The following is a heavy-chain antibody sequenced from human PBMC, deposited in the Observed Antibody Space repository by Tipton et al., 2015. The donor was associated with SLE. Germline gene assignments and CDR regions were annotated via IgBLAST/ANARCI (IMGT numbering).Heavy chain of an antibody. CDR1: GGSMKNYY. CDR2: IYNSGSS. CDR3: ARERLLSKIFDS. Sequence: TLSLTCTVSGGSMKNYYWSWIRQPPGKGLEWIGYIYNSGSSNYNPALKSRITISADTSKNQFSLKLTSVTAADTAVYYCARERLLSKIFDSWGQGALVTVSS. V-gene: IGHV4-59*01. D-gene: IGHD3-16*01. J-gene: IGHJ4*02.